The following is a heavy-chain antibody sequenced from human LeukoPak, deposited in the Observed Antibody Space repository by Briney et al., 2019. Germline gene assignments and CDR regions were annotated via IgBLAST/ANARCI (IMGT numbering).Heavy chain of an antibody. CDR1: GYTSTSYG. CDR2: ISAYNGNI. Sequence: GASVKVSCKASGYTSTSYGISWVRQAPGQGLEWMGWISAYNGNINYAQKLQGRVTMTTNTSSSTAYMELRSLRSDDTAVYYCARGKSPPRFDPWGQGTLVTVSS. CDR3: ARGKSPPRFDP. V-gene: IGHV1-18*01. J-gene: IGHJ5*02.